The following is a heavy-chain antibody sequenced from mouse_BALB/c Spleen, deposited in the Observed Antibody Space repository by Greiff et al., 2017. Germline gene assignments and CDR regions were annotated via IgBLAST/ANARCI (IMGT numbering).Heavy chain of an antibody. CDR3: TRSRGNFAMDY. CDR1: GYTFTSYW. J-gene: IGHJ4*01. V-gene: IGHV1-5*01. CDR2: IYPGNSDT. Sequence: VQLQQSGTVLARPGASVKMSCKASGYTFTSYWMHWVKQRPGQGLEWIGAIYPGNSDTSYNQKFKGKAKLTAVTSTSTAYMELSSLTNEDSAVYYCTRSRGNFAMDYWGQGTSVTVSS.